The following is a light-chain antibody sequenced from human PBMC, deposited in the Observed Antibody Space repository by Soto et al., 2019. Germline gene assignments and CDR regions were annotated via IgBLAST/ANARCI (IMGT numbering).Light chain of an antibody. Sequence: QSVLTQPASVSGSPGQSITISCTGTSSDVGGYNYVSWYQQHPGKAPKLIIYDVSNRPSGVSNRFSGSKSGNTASLTISGLQAEDEADYYCNSYTTSSTPGYVFGTGTRSPS. J-gene: IGLJ1*01. CDR3: NSYTTSSTPGYV. CDR1: SSDVGGYNY. CDR2: DVS. V-gene: IGLV2-14*01.